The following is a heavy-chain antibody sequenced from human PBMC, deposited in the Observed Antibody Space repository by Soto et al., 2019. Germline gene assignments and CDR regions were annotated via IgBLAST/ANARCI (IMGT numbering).Heavy chain of an antibody. J-gene: IGHJ4*02. CDR2: IYYNGNT. CDR3: ARNATRSYEY. Sequence: SETLSLTCTVSRGSISTYYGSWIRQPPGKGLECIGYIYYNGNTNYNPSLKSRVTISVDTSKNQFTLNLNSVTAADTAVYYCARNATRSYEYWGQGTLVTVSS. CDR1: RGSISTYY. V-gene: IGHV4-59*08.